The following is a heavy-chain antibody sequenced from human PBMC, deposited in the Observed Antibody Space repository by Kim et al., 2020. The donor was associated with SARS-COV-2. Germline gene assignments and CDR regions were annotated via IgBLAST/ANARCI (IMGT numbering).Heavy chain of an antibody. V-gene: IGHV1-3*01. J-gene: IGHJ4*02. Sequence: QKFQGRVTITRDTSASTAYMELSSLRSEDTAVYYCAREWLLLPTYYFDYWGQGTLVTVSS. CDR3: AREWLLLPTYYFDY. D-gene: IGHD3-22*01.